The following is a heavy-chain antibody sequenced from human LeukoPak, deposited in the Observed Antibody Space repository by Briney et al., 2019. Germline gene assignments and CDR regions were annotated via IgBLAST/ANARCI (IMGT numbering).Heavy chain of an antibody. Sequence: GGSLRLSCAASGFTFSSYAMNWVRQAPGKGLEWVSTISNSGDRTYYADSVKGRFTISRDNSKKTLCLQMISLRAEDTAVYYCARDRVRAAAGSGGRYYYYGMDVWGQGTTVTVSS. D-gene: IGHD6-13*01. V-gene: IGHV3-23*01. CDR2: ISNSGDRT. J-gene: IGHJ6*02. CDR1: GFTFSSYA. CDR3: ARDRVRAAAGSGGRYYYYGMDV.